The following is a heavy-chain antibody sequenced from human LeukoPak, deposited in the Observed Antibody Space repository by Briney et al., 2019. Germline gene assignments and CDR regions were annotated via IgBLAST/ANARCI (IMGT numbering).Heavy chain of an antibody. V-gene: IGHV3-23*01. Sequence: GGSLRLSCAASGFTFSIYAMSWVRQPPGKGLQWVSSITSRGGSTWYVDYVKGRFTNTRDNTENTRYLQMHSLRAEDTAVYYCARDRPNYYGSDGHYYRRDGDYWGRGTLVSVSS. CDR2: ITSRGGST. D-gene: IGHD3-22*01. CDR1: GFTFSIYA. CDR3: ARDRPNYYGSDGHYYRRDGDY. J-gene: IGHJ4*02.